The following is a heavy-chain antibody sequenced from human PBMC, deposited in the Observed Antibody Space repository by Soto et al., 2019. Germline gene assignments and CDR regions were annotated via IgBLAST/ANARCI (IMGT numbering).Heavy chain of an antibody. CDR3: ARVFGALLGIPRNYYYYGMDV. J-gene: IGHJ6*02. Sequence: QVQLQESGPGLVKPSQTLSLTCIVSGGSFSSGDYYWSWIRQPPGKDLEWIGYIYYSGSTHYNAPLKSRVTISGDTSKNQFSLKLTSVTAADTAVYYCARVFGALLGIPRNYYYYGMDVWGQGTTVTVSS. D-gene: IGHD3-10*01. V-gene: IGHV4-30-4*01. CDR1: GGSFSSGDYY. CDR2: IYYSGST.